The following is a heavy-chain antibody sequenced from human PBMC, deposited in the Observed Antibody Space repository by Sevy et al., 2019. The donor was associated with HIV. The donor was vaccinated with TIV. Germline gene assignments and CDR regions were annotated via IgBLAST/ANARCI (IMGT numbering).Heavy chain of an antibody. J-gene: IGHJ4*02. CDR1: GFTFSSYA. D-gene: IGHD3-16*02. CDR3: ARDLPHLLPWELSRGSDY. Sequence: GGSLRLSCAASGFTFSSYAMSWVRQAPGKGLEWVSAISGSGGSTYYADSVKGRFTISRDNSKNTLYLQMSSLRAEDTAVYYCARDLPHLLPWELSRGSDYWGPGTLVTVSS. V-gene: IGHV3-23*01. CDR2: ISGSGGST.